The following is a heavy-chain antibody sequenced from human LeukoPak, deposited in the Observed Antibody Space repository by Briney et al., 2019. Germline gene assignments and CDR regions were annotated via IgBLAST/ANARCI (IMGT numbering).Heavy chain of an antibody. CDR2: ISNDASNK. Sequence: GGSLGLSCSASGLTFSSYGMHWVRQAPGKGLEWVTVISNDASNKDYADSVKGRFTISRDNSKNTLYLQMNSLRAEDTAVYYCAKDPRTVTTMSYFDYWGQGTLVTVSS. D-gene: IGHD4-17*01. J-gene: IGHJ4*02. CDR3: AKDPRTVTTMSYFDY. V-gene: IGHV3-30*18. CDR1: GLTFSSYG.